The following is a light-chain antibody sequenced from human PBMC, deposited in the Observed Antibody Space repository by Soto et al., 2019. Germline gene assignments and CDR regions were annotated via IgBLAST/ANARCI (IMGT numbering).Light chain of an antibody. V-gene: IGKV1-39*01. J-gene: IGKJ2*01. Sequence: DIQMTQSPCSLSASVGDRVTITCRASQSISSYLNWYQQKPWKAPKVLIYAASSLQSGVPSRFSGSGSGTDFTLTIISLQPEDFATYYCQQSYSTPVFGQGTKLEIK. CDR2: AAS. CDR1: QSISSY. CDR3: QQSYSTPV.